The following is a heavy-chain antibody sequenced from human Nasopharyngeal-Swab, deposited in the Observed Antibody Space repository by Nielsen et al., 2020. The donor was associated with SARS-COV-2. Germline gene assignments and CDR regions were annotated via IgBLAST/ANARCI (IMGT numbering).Heavy chain of an antibody. Sequence: GESLKISCAASGFTFSNYWMSWVRQAPGKGLEWVANIKQDGSEKYYVDSVKGRFTISRDNAKNSLYLQMNGLRAEDTAVYYCARLGGDGWYFDLWGRGTLVTVSS. D-gene: IGHD2-21*02. CDR1: GFTFSNYW. J-gene: IGHJ2*01. V-gene: IGHV3-7*03. CDR2: IKQDGSEK. CDR3: ARLGGDGWYFDL.